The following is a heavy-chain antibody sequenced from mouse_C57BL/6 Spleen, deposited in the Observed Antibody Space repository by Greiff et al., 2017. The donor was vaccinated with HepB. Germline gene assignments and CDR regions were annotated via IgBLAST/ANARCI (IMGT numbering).Heavy chain of an antibody. J-gene: IGHJ2*01. V-gene: IGHV1-53*01. CDR2: INPSNGGT. Sequence: QVQLKQPGPELVKPGDSVKLSCKASGYTFTSYWMHWVKQRPGQGLEWIGNINPSNGGTNYNEKFKSKATMTVDKSSSTAYMKLSILTAEDAAVYYCANSHTVVAPFDYWGQGTTLTVSS. D-gene: IGHD1-1*01. CDR3: ANSHTVVAPFDY. CDR1: GYTFTSYW.